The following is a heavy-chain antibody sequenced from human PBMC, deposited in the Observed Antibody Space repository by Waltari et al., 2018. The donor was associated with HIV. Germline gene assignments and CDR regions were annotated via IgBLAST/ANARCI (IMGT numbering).Heavy chain of an antibody. J-gene: IGHJ4*02. D-gene: IGHD3-9*01. Sequence: QVQLVESGGGVVQPRRSLRLSCTASGFTFSSYGMHWVRQAPGKGLEWVAVISYDGSNKYYADSVKGRFTISRDNSKNTLYLQMNSLRAEDTAVYYCAKDRQKSGYYDILTGYLDYWGQGTLVTVSS. CDR3: AKDRQKSGYYDILTGYLDY. CDR2: ISYDGSNK. V-gene: IGHV3-30*18. CDR1: GFTFSSYG.